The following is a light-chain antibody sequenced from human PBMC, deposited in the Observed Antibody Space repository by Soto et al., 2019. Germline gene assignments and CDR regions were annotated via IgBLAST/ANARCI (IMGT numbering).Light chain of an antibody. J-gene: IGLJ1*01. CDR2: ANG. CDR3: QSYDRSLSGYV. CDR1: GSNIGAGYD. V-gene: IGLV1-40*01. Sequence: QSVLTQPPSVSGAPGQRVTISCTGSGSNIGAGYDVHWYQQLPGTAPKLLIYANGNRPSGVPDRFSGSKSGTSASLAITGLQAEDEARYYCQSYDRSLSGYVLGTGTKLTVL.